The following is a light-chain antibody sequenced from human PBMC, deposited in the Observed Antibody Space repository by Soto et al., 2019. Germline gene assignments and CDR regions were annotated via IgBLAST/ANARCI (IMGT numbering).Light chain of an antibody. J-gene: IGLJ1*01. CDR1: SSNIGAGYD. V-gene: IGLV1-40*01. Sequence: QSVLTQPPSVSGAPGQRVTISCTGSSSNIGAGYDVHWYQQLPGTAPKLLIYGNSNRPSGVPDRFSGSKSGTSASLAITGLQDEDEADYSCQSYDSSLSGSRVFGTGTKVTVL. CDR2: GNS. CDR3: QSYDSSLSGSRV.